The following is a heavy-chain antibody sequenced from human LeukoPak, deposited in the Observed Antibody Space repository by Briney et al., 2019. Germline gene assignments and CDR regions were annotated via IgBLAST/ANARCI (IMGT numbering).Heavy chain of an antibody. V-gene: IGHV4-39*01. CDR1: GGSISSYY. J-gene: IGHJ4*02. D-gene: IGHD3-10*01. CDR2: IYYSGST. Sequence: SETLSLTCTVSGGSISSYYWGWIRQPPGKGLEWIGSIYYSGSTYYNPSLKSRVTISVDTSKNQFSLKLSSVTAADTAVFYCARLTGSINRPHYFDYWGQGTLVTVSS. CDR3: ARLTGSINRPHYFDY.